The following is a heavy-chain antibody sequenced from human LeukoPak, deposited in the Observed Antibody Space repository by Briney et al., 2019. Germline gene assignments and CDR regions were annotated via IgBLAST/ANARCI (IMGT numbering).Heavy chain of an antibody. CDR1: GFTFRSYA. CDR3: AKSITMIVVVVGNAFDI. Sequence: GGSLRLSCAASGFTFRSYAMNWVRQAPGKGLEWVSVISGSGDTTNYADSVKGRFTISRDNSKNTLYLQMNSQRAEDTAVYYCAKSITMIVVVVGNAFDIWGQGTMVTVSS. CDR2: ISGSGDTT. J-gene: IGHJ3*02. D-gene: IGHD3-22*01. V-gene: IGHV3-23*01.